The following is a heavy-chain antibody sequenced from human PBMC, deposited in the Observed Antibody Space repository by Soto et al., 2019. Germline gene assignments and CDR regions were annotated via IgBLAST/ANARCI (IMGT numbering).Heavy chain of an antibody. V-gene: IGHV1-69*01. CDR1: GGNFITFA. Sequence: QVELVQSGAEVKKPGSSVKVSCKASGGNFITFAISWVRQAPGQGLEWMGEIIPISSTTKSAHKFQDRVTISADGSSSTVRMELSSLKSEATAIYFCANKLGIDPFGSYGLDVWGQGTTVTVSS. J-gene: IGHJ6*02. CDR3: ANKLGIDPFGSYGLDV. CDR2: IIPISSTT. D-gene: IGHD7-27*01.